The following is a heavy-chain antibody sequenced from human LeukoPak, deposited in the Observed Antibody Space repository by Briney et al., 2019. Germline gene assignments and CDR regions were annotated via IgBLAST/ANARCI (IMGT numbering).Heavy chain of an antibody. J-gene: IGHJ4*02. Sequence: SETLSLTCTVSGGSISSGSYYWGWIRQPPGKGLEWIGSIYYSGSTYYNPSLKSRVTISVDTSKNQFSLKLSSVTAADTAVYYCARSQLVPLIDYWGQGTLVTVSS. V-gene: IGHV4-39*01. CDR1: GGSISSGSYY. CDR2: IYYSGST. CDR3: ARSQLVPLIDY. D-gene: IGHD6-13*01.